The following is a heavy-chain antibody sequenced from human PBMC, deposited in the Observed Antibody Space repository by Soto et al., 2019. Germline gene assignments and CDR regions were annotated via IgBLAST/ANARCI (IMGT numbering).Heavy chain of an antibody. CDR1: GWSFSGYY. J-gene: IGHJ4*02. CDR2: INHSGST. Sequence: ASETLSLTCAVYGWSFSGYYWTWIRQPPGTGLEWIGEINHSGSTNYNPSLKSRVTISVDTSKNQFSLKLTSVTAADTAVYYCARDKITGLFDYWGQGTLVT. CDR3: ARDKITGLFDY. V-gene: IGHV4-34*01. D-gene: IGHD2-8*02.